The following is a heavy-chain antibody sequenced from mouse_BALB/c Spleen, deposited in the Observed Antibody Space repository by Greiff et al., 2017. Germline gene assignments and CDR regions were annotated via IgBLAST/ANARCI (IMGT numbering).Heavy chain of an antibody. CDR3: ARTTMITPWFAY. Sequence: QVQLQQSGAELVRPGSSVKISCKASGYAFSSYWMNWVKQRPGQGLEWIGQIYPGDGDTNYDGKFKGKATLTADKSSSTAYMQLSSLTSEDSAVYFCARTTMITPWFAYWGQGTLVTVSA. J-gene: IGHJ3*01. V-gene: IGHV1-80*01. CDR1: GYAFSSYW. CDR2: IYPGDGDT. D-gene: IGHD2-4*01.